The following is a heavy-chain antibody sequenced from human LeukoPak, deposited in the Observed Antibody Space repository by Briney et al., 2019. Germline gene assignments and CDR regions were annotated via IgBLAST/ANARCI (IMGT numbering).Heavy chain of an antibody. J-gene: IGHJ4*02. V-gene: IGHV3-30*02. CDR2: IRYDGTDK. D-gene: IGHD2-8*01. CDR3: ARGYCATTNCPPHAI. Sequence: PGGSLRLSCAASGFTFSSYGLHWVRQAPGKGLEWVTFIRYDGTDKYYADSVKNRFTISRDNSKNTLYLQMNSLTVEDTAFYYCARGYCATTNCPPHAIWGQGTLVTVSS. CDR1: GFTFSSYG.